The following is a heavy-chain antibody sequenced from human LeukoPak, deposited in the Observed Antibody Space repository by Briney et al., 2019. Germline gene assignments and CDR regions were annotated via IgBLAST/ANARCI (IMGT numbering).Heavy chain of an antibody. Sequence: SETLSLTCTVSGYSFSSGYYWGWIRQPPGKGLEWIGNIFHSGSTYYNPSLKSRVTISVDTSKNQFSLKLSSVTAADTAVYYCARDFGYCSGGSCYSTPYFDYWGQGTLVTVSS. J-gene: IGHJ4*02. CDR2: IFHSGST. D-gene: IGHD2-15*01. CDR3: ARDFGYCSGGSCYSTPYFDY. CDR1: GYSFSSGYY. V-gene: IGHV4-38-2*02.